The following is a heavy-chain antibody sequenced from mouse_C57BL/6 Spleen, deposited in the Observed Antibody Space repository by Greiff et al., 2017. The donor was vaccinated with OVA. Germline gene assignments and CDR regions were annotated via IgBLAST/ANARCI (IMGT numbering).Heavy chain of an antibody. Sequence: EVQLQQSGPGLVKPSQSLSLTCSVTGYSITSGYYWNWIRQFPGNKLEWMGYISYDGSNNYNPSLKNRISITRDTSKNQFFLKLNSVTTEDTATYYCARRTAGDYWGQGTSVTVSS. CDR3: ARRTAGDY. D-gene: IGHD3-3*01. V-gene: IGHV3-6*01. J-gene: IGHJ4*01. CDR1: GYSITSGYY. CDR2: ISYDGSN.